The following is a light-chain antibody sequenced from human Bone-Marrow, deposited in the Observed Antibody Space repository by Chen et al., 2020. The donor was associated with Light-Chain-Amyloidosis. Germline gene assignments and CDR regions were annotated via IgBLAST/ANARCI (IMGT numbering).Light chain of an antibody. CDR3: SSYTITNTLV. V-gene: IGLV2-14*01. CDR1: SSDVGGDNH. J-gene: IGLJ1*01. Sequence: QSALTQPASVSGSPGQSITLSCTGTSSDVGGDNHVSWYQQHPDKAPKLMIYEVTNRPSWVPGRVCGSKSDNAASLTISGRKTEDEADYFCSSYTITNTLVFGSGTRVTVL. CDR2: EVT.